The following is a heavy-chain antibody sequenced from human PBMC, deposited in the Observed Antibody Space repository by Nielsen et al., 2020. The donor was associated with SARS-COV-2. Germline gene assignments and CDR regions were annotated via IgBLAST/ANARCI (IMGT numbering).Heavy chain of an antibody. J-gene: IGHJ6*02. Sequence: SETLSLTCTVSGGSISSYYWSWIRQPPGKGLEWIGYIYYSGSTNYNHSLKSRVTISVDTSKNQFYLKLSSVTAADTAVYYCARSSGWYRYYYYGMDVWGQGTTVTVSS. D-gene: IGHD6-19*01. CDR1: GGSISSYY. CDR2: IYYSGST. CDR3: ARSSGWYRYYYYGMDV. V-gene: IGHV4-59*13.